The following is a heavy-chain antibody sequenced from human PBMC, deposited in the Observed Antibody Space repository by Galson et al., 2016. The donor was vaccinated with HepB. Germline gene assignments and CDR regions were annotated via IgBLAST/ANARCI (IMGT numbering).Heavy chain of an antibody. CDR3: ARRRGSGYDPYYFDY. J-gene: IGHJ4*02. V-gene: IGHV2-5*02. CDR1: GFSLSTSAVS. D-gene: IGHD5-12*01. Sequence: PALVKPTQTLTLTCTFSGFSLSTSAVSVAWFRQPPGKALEWLALIYWDDAERYSPSLHNRLSIPKDTSKNQVVLTMANMAPVDTGTFYCARRRGSGYDPYYFDYWGQGTLVTVSS. CDR2: IYWDDAE.